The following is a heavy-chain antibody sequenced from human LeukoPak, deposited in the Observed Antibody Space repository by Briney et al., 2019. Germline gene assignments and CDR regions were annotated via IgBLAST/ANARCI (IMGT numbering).Heavy chain of an antibody. V-gene: IGHV1-2*06. CDR1: GYTFTGYY. CDR3: ARVGSSSWYSFDY. J-gene: IGHJ4*02. Sequence: ASVKVSCKASGYTFTGYYMHWVRQAPGQGLEWMGRIDPNSGGTNYAQKFQGRVTMTRHTSISTAYMELSRLRSDDTAVYYCARVGSSSWYSFDYWGQGNLVTVSS. CDR2: IDPNSGGT. D-gene: IGHD6-13*01.